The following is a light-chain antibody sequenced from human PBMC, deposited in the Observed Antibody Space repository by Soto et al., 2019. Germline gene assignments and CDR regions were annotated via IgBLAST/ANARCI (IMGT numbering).Light chain of an antibody. J-gene: IGLJ1*01. V-gene: IGLV2-14*01. Sequence: QSALTQPASVSGSPGQSITISCTGTSSDVGGYDYVSWYQQHPGKAPKVIIYEVTHRPSGVSYRFSGSKYGNTASLTISGLLPDDEADYYCSSYTGSSGRVFGTGTKLTVL. CDR2: EVT. CDR3: SSYTGSSGRV. CDR1: SSDVGGYDY.